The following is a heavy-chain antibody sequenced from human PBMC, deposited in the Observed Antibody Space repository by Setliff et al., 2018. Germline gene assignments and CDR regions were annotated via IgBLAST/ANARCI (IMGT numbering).Heavy chain of an antibody. V-gene: IGHV3-23*01. D-gene: IGHD3-22*01. CDR1: GFTFSTYA. Sequence: PGGSLRLSCAASGFTFSTYALSWVRQAPGKGPEWVSTITGNGNSLYYADSVKGRFIVSRDNSKNTMYLQLRSLRADDTAIYYCAKDRKNYYDTSGYPDAFDIWGQG. CDR2: ITGNGNSL. J-gene: IGHJ3*02. CDR3: AKDRKNYYDTSGYPDAFDI.